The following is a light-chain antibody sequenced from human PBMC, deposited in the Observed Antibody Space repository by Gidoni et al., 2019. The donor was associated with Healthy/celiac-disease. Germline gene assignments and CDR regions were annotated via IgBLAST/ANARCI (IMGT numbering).Light chain of an antibody. V-gene: IGKV1-39*01. Sequence: DIQMTQSPSSLSASVGDRVTITCRASQSISSYLNWYQQKPGKAPKLLIYAASSLQSGVPSRFSGSGSGTDFTLTISSLQPEDFATYYCQQSYSTLMYTFGQGTKLEFK. CDR2: AAS. J-gene: IGKJ2*01. CDR1: QSISSY. CDR3: QQSYSTLMYT.